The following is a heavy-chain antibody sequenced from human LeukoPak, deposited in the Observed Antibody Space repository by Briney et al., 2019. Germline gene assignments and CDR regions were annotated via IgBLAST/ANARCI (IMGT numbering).Heavy chain of an antibody. V-gene: IGHV5-51*01. D-gene: IGHD2-15*01. CDR2: IYPGDSDT. Sequence: GESLKISCKGSGYSFTSYWIGWVRQMPGKGLEWMGIIYPGDSDTRYSPSFQGQVTISADKSISTAYLQWSSLKASDTAMYYCARSVGGYYYYYGMDVWGQGTTVTVS. CDR1: GYSFTSYW. CDR3: ARSVGGYYYYYGMDV. J-gene: IGHJ6*02.